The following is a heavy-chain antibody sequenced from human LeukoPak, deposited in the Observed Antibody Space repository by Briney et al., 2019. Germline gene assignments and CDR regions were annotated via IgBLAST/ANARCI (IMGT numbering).Heavy chain of an antibody. CDR3: ARANDYGDREFDY. D-gene: IGHD4-17*01. J-gene: IGHJ4*02. CDR1: GYTFISYY. V-gene: IGHV1-46*01. Sequence: GASVTVSCKASGYTFISYYLHWMRQAPGQGLEWMGIINPSGGSTSYAQKFQGRVTMTRDTSTSTVYMELSSLRSEDTAVYYCARANDYGDREFDYWGQGTLVTVSS. CDR2: INPSGGST.